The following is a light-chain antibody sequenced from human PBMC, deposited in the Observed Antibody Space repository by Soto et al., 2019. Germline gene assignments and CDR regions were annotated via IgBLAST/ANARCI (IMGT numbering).Light chain of an antibody. J-gene: IGKJ1*01. Sequence: EIVLTQSPGTLSVSPGERATLSCRASQSVSSKLAWYQQKPGQAPRLLFYGASTGATGIPARFSGSGSETEFPLSIRSLQSEDFAVYYCQQYNNWPGTFGQGTKVEIK. CDR2: GAS. CDR3: QQYNNWPGT. V-gene: IGKV3-15*01. CDR1: QSVSSK.